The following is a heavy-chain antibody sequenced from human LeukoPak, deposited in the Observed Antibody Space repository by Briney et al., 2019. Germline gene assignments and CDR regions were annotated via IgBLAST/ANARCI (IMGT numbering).Heavy chain of an antibody. CDR3: ARDVVAATQTFSYGMDV. Sequence: GGSLRLSCAASGFSFSSFGIHWVRQSPGKGLEWVAIVWYDGSNKRYADSVKGRFTISRDNSKNTLYLQMNSLRAEDTAVYYCARDVVAATQTFSYGMDVWGQGTTVTVSS. J-gene: IGHJ6*02. V-gene: IGHV3-33*01. D-gene: IGHD2-15*01. CDR2: VWYDGSNK. CDR1: GFSFSSFG.